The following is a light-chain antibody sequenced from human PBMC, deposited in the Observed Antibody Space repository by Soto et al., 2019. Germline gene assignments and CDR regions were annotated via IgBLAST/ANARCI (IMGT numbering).Light chain of an antibody. Sequence: EIVLTQSPGTVSLSPGERATLSCRASQSVDSIYLGWYQQKPGQAPRLLIFGASTRATGIPDRFSGSGSGTDFTLTISSLEPEDSATYFCQQYNTWVRGTFGQGTKLEIK. CDR3: QQYNTWVRGT. CDR1: QSVDSIY. V-gene: IGKV3-20*01. J-gene: IGKJ2*01. CDR2: GAS.